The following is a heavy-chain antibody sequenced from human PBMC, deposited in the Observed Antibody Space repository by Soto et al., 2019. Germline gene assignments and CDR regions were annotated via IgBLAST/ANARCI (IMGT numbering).Heavy chain of an antibody. J-gene: IGHJ5*01. CDR1: GGSFSGYY. V-gene: IGHV4-34*01. D-gene: IGHD3-3*01. CDR3: ARNSPYDFWSGYHPGTNWFDF. Sequence: SETLSLTCAVYGGSFSGYYWSWIRQPPGKGLEWIGEINHSGSTNYNPSLKSRVTISVDTSKNQFSLKLSSVTAADTAVYYCARNSPYDFWSGYHPGTNWFDFWGQGTLVTVSS. CDR2: INHSGST.